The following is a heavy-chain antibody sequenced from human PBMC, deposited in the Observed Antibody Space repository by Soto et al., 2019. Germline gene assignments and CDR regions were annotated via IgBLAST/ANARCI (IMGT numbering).Heavy chain of an antibody. CDR3: ASHFTGVLVLGTSPPGGDNYGWDV. Sequence: SVKVSCKASRGTFSRYTFTWVRQPPGQGLEWMGRIIPILDIPNYAQNFQGRVTITADKSTSTAYMELSSLRSDDTAVYYCASHFTGVLVLGTSPPGGDNYGWDVWGQGTTVTVS. CDR1: RGTFSRYT. D-gene: IGHD2-8*02. V-gene: IGHV1-69*02. CDR2: IIPILDIP. J-gene: IGHJ6*02.